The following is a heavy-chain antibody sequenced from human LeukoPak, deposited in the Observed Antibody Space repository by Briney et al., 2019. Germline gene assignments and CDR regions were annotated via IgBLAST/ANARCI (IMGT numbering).Heavy chain of an antibody. CDR1: GFTFSDHY. V-gene: IGHV3-72*01. D-gene: IGHD2-15*01. CDR3: ARFDCSGGRCYLDY. J-gene: IGHJ4*02. CDR2: ARNKANSYTT. Sequence: GGSLRLSCAASGFTFSDHYMDWVRRAPGKGLEWVGRARNKANSYTTDYAASVKGRFTISRDDSKNSLYLQMNSLKSEDTAVYYCARFDCSGGRCYLDYWGQGALVTVSS.